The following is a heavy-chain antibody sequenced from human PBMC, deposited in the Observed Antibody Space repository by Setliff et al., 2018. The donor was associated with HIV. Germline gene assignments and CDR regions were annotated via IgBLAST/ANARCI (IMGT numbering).Heavy chain of an antibody. CDR2: VSYGGTNT. CDR1: GFTFSSYA. J-gene: IGHJ4*02. CDR3: ARVRYCGSPSCRKEFDF. D-gene: IGHD2-21*01. V-gene: IGHV3-30*04. Sequence: GGSLRLSCAASGFTFSSYAMHWVRQAPGKGLEWVAVVSYGGTNTYYADSVKGRFIISRDDSESTLFLQMNCLRVDDTAVYCCARVRYCGSPSCRKEFDFWGQGTLVTVSS.